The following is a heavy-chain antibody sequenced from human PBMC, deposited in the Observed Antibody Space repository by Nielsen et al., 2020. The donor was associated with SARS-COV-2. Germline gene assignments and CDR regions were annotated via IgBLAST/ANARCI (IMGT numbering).Heavy chain of an antibody. Sequence: WIRQPPGKGLEWVAVISYDGSNKYYADSVKGRFTTSRDNSKNTLYLQMNSLRAEDTAVYYCAKSRVYCSSTSCYPVGAYYYGMDVWGQGTTVTVSS. D-gene: IGHD2-2*01. V-gene: IGHV3-30*18. CDR2: ISYDGSNK. CDR3: AKSRVYCSSTSCYPVGAYYYGMDV. J-gene: IGHJ6*02.